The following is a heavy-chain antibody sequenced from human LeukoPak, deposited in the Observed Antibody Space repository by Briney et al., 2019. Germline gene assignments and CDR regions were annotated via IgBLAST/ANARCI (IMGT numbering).Heavy chain of an antibody. D-gene: IGHD4-23*01. V-gene: IGHV3-23*01. CDR1: GFTFSSYA. Sequence: GGSLRLSCAASGFTFSSYAMSWVRQAPGKGLEWVSAISGSGGSTYYADSVKGRFTISRDNSKNTLYLQMNRLRAEDTAVYYYAKDPPFRWTVCPFDYWGQGTLVTVSS. J-gene: IGHJ4*02. CDR2: ISGSGGST. CDR3: AKDPPFRWTVCPFDY.